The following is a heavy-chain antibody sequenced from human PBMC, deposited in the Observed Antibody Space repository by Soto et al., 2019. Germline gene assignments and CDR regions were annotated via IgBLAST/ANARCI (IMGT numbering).Heavy chain of an antibody. CDR2: ISAYNGNT. D-gene: IGHD5-18*01. J-gene: IGHJ6*03. CDR1: GYTFTSYG. V-gene: IGHV1-18*01. CDR3: ANTPTQNYHYYMDV. Sequence: ASVKVSCKASGYTFTSYGISWVRQAPGQGLEWMGWISAYNGNTNYAQKLQGRVTMTTDTSTSTAYMELRSLRSDDTAVYYCANTPTQNYHYYMDVWGKGTTVTVSS.